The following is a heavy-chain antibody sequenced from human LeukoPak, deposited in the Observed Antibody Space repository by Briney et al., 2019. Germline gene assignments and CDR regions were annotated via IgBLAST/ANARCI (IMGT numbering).Heavy chain of an antibody. CDR2: ISAYSGNT. V-gene: IGHV1-18*01. CDR3: ARVALYGSGSDADFDI. Sequence: AASVKVSCKASGYTFSSYGITWVRQAPGQGLEWMGWISAYSGNTNYAQKLQGRVTMTTDTSTSTVYMDLRSLRSDDTAVYYCARVALYGSGSDADFDIWGQGTMVTVSS. D-gene: IGHD3-10*01. CDR1: GYTFSSYG. J-gene: IGHJ3*02.